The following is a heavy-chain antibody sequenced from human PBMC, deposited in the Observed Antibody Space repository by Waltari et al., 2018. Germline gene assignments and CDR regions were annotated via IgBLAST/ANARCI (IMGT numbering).Heavy chain of an antibody. J-gene: IGHJ4*02. Sequence: EVQLVESGGGLVKPGGSLRLSCAASGFTFSSYSMNWVRQAPGKGLEWVSSISSSSSYIYYADSVKGRFTISRDNAKNSLYLQMNSLRAEETAVYYCARKPGGHRTEDWGQGTLVTVSS. D-gene: IGHD1-1*01. CDR2: ISSSSSYI. CDR1: GFTFSSYS. V-gene: IGHV3-21*01. CDR3: ARKPGGHRTED.